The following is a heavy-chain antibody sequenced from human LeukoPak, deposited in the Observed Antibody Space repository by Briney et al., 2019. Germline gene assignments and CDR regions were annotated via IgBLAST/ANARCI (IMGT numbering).Heavy chain of an antibody. D-gene: IGHD3-22*01. CDR3: AREGGFVGYYDSSGYYYKGYFQH. CDR2: IYYSGST. Sequence: PSETLSLTCTVSGGSISSSSYYWGWIRQPPGKGLEWIGSIYYSGSTYYNPSLKSRVTISVDTSKNQFSLKLSSVTAADTAVYYCAREGGFVGYYDSSGYYYKGYFQHWGQGTLVTVSS. CDR1: GGSISSSSYY. J-gene: IGHJ1*01. V-gene: IGHV4-39*02.